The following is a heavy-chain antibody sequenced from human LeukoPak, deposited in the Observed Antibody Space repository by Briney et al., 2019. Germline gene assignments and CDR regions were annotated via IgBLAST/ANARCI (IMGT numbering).Heavy chain of an antibody. V-gene: IGHV3-13*01. J-gene: IGHJ4*02. CDR1: GFTFSSYD. CDR3: ATVGARITTRVGNY. CDR2: IGTAGDT. Sequence: GGSLRLSCAASGFTFSSYDMHWVRQATGKGLEWVSAIGTAGDTYYPGSVKGRFTISRENAKNSLYLQMNSLRAGDTAVYYCATVGARITTRVGNYWGQGTLVTVSS. D-gene: IGHD3-10*01.